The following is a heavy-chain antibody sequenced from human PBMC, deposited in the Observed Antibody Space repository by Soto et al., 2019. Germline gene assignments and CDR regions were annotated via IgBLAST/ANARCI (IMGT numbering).Heavy chain of an antibody. Sequence: PGGSLRLSCAASGFTFSSYGMHWVRQAPGKGLEWVAVISYDGSNKYYADSVKGRFTISRDNSKNTLYLQMNSLRAEDTAVYYCANDPGMVAAAGDYYYYGMDVWGQGTTVTVSS. V-gene: IGHV3-30*18. D-gene: IGHD6-13*01. CDR1: GFTFSSYG. CDR3: ANDPGMVAAAGDYYYYGMDV. CDR2: ISYDGSNK. J-gene: IGHJ6*02.